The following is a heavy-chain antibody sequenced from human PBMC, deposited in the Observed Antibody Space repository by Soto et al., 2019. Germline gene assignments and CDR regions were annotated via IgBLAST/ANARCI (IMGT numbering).Heavy chain of an antibody. D-gene: IGHD2-2*01. J-gene: IGHJ6*03. V-gene: IGHV4-39*01. CDR2: IYYSGST. CDR3: ATIVSGLCTSCYVHYYYYYYMDV. Sequence: QLQLQESGPGLVKPSETLSLTCTVSGGSISSSSYYWGWIRQPPGKGLEWIGSIYYSGSTYYNPSLKSRVTISVDTSKNQFSLKLSSVTAADTAVYYCATIVSGLCTSCYVHYYYYYYMDVWGKGTTVTVSS. CDR1: GGSISSSSYY.